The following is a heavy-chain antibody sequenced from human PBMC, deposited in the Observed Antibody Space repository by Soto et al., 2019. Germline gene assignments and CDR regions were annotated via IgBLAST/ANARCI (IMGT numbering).Heavy chain of an antibody. D-gene: IGHD3-9*01. CDR2: ISSSGGST. CDR3: AKDGNDILPGYPAYYFDI. CDR1: GFTFSSYA. Sequence: GGSLRLSCAASGFTFSSYAMSWVRQAPGKGLEWVAAISSSGGSTYYADSVKGRFTIARDNSKNTLYLQMNSLRAEDTAVYYCAKDGNDILPGYPAYYFDIWGQGTLVTVSS. J-gene: IGHJ4*02. V-gene: IGHV3-23*01.